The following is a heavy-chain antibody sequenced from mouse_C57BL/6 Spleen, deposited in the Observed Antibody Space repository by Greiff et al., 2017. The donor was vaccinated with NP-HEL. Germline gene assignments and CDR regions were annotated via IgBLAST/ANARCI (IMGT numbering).Heavy chain of an antibody. J-gene: IGHJ2*01. Sequence: QVQLQQPGAELVRPGSSVKLSCKASGYTFTSYWIHWVKQRPIQGLEWIGNIDPSDSETHYNQKFKDKATLTVDKSSSTAYMQLSSLTSEDSAVYYCARGRALTAQDYWGQGTTLTVSS. CDR1: GYTFTSYW. CDR2: IDPSDSET. D-gene: IGHD3-2*02. CDR3: ARGRALTAQDY. V-gene: IGHV1-52*01.